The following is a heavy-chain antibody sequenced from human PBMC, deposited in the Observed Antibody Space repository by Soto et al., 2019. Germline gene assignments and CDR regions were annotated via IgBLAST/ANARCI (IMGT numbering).Heavy chain of an antibody. D-gene: IGHD6-13*01. Sequence: QVQLVQSGAEVKKPGSSVKVSCKASGGTFSSYAISWVRQAPGQGLEWMGGIIPIFGTANYAQKFQGRVTITADESTSTAYIELSSLGSEETAVYYWGAPQQLGRYDAFDIWGQGTMVTVSS. V-gene: IGHV1-69*12. J-gene: IGHJ3*02. CDR2: IIPIFGTA. CDR3: GAPQQLGRYDAFDI. CDR1: GGTFSSYA.